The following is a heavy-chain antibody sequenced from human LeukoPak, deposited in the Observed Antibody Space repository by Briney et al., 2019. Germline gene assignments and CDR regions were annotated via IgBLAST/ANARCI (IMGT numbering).Heavy chain of an antibody. D-gene: IGHD3-22*01. CDR3: ARDYYDSSGYYTFDY. CDR1: GFTFRNYG. Sequence: PGGSLRLSCVASGFTFRNYGMHWVRQAPGKGLEWVSVIYSGGSTYYADSVKGRFTISRDNSKNTLYLQMNSLRAEDTAVYYCARDYYDSSGYYTFDYWGQGTLVTVSS. J-gene: IGHJ4*02. CDR2: IYSGGST. V-gene: IGHV3-NL1*01.